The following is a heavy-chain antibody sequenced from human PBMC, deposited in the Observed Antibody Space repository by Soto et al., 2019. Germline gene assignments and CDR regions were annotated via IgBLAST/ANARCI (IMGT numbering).Heavy chain of an antibody. V-gene: IGHV4-59*01. J-gene: IGHJ6*02. Sequence: NPSETLSLTCTVSGGSISSYYWSWIRQPPGKGLEWIGYIYYSGITNYNPSLKSRVTISVDTSKNQFSLKLSSVTAADTAVYYCARYKSNYYYGMDVWGQGTTVTVSS. D-gene: IGHD1-20*01. CDR2: IYYSGIT. CDR3: ARYKSNYYYGMDV. CDR1: GGSISSYY.